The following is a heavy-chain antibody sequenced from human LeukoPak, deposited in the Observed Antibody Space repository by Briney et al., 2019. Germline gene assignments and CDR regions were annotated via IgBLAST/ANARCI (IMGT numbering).Heavy chain of an antibody. CDR1: GGSISSSSYY. CDR2: IYYSGSA. J-gene: IGHJ3*02. D-gene: IGHD3-10*01. CDR3: ARQSLSTDAFDI. Sequence: SETLSLTCTVSGGSISSSSYYWGWIRQPPGKGLEWIGSIYYSGSAYYNPSLRSRVTISIDTSKNQFSLKLSSVTAADTAVYYCARQSLSTDAFDIWGQGTMVTVSS. V-gene: IGHV4-39*01.